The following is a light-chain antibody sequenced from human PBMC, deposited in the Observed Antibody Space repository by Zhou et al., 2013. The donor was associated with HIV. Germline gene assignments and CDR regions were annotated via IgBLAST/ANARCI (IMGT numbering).Light chain of an antibody. CDR1: QDISNF. V-gene: IGKV1-33*01. J-gene: IGKJ1*01. CDR3: QQYNTYSRT. CDR2: DAS. Sequence: DIQMTQSPSSLSASVGDRVTITCQASQDISNFLNWYQQKPGKAPSLLIYDASSLETGVPSRFSGSGSGTEFTLTISSLQPDDFATYYCQQYNTYSRTFGQGTKVEIK.